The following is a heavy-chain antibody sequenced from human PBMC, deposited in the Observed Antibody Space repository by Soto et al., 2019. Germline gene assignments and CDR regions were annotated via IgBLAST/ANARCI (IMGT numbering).Heavy chain of an antibody. CDR1: GGSISTSNW. V-gene: IGHV4-4*02. D-gene: IGHD5-12*01. CDR3: ARDNRGLRLDYYYYGLDI. Sequence: NPSETLSLTCAVSGGSISTSNWWSWVRQPPGKGLEWIGEIYHSGSTNYNPSLKSRVTISVDKSKNQFSLNLSSVTAADTAVYYCARDNRGLRLDYYYYGLDIWGQGTTVT. CDR2: IYHSGST. J-gene: IGHJ6*02.